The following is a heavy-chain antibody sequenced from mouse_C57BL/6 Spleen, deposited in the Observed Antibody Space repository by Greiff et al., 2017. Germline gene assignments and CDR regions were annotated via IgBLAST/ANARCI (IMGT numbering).Heavy chain of an antibody. CDR1: GYTFTDYN. J-gene: IGHJ1*01. V-gene: IGHV1-22*01. CDR3: AGGWEYFDV. D-gene: IGHD3-3*01. CDR2: INPNNGGT. Sequence: VQLKESGPELVKPGASVKMSCKASGYTFTDYNMHWVKQSHGKSLEWIGYINPNNGGTSYNQKFKGKATLTVNKSSSTAYMELRSLTSEDSAVYYCAGGWEYFDVWGAGTTVTVSS.